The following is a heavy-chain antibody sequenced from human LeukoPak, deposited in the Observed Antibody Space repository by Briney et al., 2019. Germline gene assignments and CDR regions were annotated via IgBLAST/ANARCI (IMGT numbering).Heavy chain of an antibody. V-gene: IGHV3-7*01. D-gene: IGHD3-10*01. CDR2: IKQDGSEK. J-gene: IGHJ4*02. CDR1: GFTFSSYW. CDR3: ARDLSPVVRASPMGY. Sequence: GGSLRLSCAASGFTFSSYWMSWVRQAPGKGLEWVANIKQDGSEKYYVDSVKGRFTISRDNAKNSLYLQMNSLRAEDTAEYYCARDLSPVVRASPMGYWGQGTLVTVSS.